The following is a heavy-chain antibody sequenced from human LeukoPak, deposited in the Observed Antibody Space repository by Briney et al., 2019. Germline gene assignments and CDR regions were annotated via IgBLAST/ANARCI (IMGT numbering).Heavy chain of an antibody. D-gene: IGHD3-9*01. CDR1: GFTFSNYA. CDR3: AKWGDFDILTGYYVSDF. J-gene: IGHJ4*02. Sequence: GASLRLSCVASGFTFSNYAMSWVRQAPGKRLEWVSAVTGRGSSTYYADSVKGRFTISRDNSRNTLFLQMNSLRAGDTAIYYCAKWGDFDILTGYYVSDFWGQGTLVTVSS. V-gene: IGHV3-23*01. CDR2: VTGRGSST.